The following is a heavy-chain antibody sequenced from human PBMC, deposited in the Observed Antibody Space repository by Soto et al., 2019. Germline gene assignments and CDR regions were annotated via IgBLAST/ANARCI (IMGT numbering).Heavy chain of an antibody. CDR1: GFTFGDYA. J-gene: IGHJ4*02. CDR3: SRAGWDLVPLPFDY. V-gene: IGHV3-49*03. D-gene: IGHD1-26*01. Sequence: GGSLRLSCTASGFTFGDYAMSWFRQAPGKGLEWVGFIRSKTYGGTTEYAGSVKGRFTVSSDDSKSIAYLQMNSLKTEDTAVYYCSRAGWDLVPLPFDYWGQGTLVTVSS. CDR2: IRSKTYGGTT.